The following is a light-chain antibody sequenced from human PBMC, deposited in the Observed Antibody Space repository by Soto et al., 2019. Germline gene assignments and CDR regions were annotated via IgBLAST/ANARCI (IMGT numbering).Light chain of an antibody. CDR2: DAS. Sequence: EIVLTQSPATLSLSPGERATLSCRASQSVSSYLVWYQQKPGQAPRLLIYDASNRATGIPARFSGSGSGTDFTLTISSPEPEDFAVYSCQKRGNRPPWTFGQGTKVAIK. V-gene: IGKV3-11*01. CDR3: QKRGNRPPWT. CDR1: QSVSSY. J-gene: IGKJ1*01.